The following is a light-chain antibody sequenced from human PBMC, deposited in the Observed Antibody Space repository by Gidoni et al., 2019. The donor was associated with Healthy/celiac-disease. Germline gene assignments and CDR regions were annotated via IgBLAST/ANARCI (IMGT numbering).Light chain of an antibody. Sequence: DLQMPQSPSSLSASVGDRVTITCQASQDISNYLNWYQQKPGKAPKLLIYDASNLERGVPSRFSGSGSGTDFTLTISSLQPEDIATYYCQQYDNLPLTFGGGTKVEIK. J-gene: IGKJ4*01. V-gene: IGKV1-33*01. CDR1: QDISNY. CDR2: DAS. CDR3: QQYDNLPLT.